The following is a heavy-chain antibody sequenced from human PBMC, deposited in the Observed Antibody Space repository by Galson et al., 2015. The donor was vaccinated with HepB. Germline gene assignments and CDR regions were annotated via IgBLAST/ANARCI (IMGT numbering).Heavy chain of an antibody. V-gene: IGHV3-48*02. CDR3: AREVAPPYSYYYYMDV. CDR2: ISSSSSTI. Sequence: SLRLSCAASGFTFSSYSMNWVRQAPGKGLEWVSYISSSSSTIYYADSVKGRFTISRDNAKNSLYLQMNSLRDEDTAVYYCAREVAPPYSYYYYMDVWGKGTMVTVSS. CDR1: GFTFSSYS. J-gene: IGHJ6*03.